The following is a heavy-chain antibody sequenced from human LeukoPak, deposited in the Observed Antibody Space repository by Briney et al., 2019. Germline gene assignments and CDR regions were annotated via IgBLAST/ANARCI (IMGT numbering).Heavy chain of an antibody. CDR3: ARHTFNYYDSSGYYTQSLYSFDI. CDR2: VFYNGRT. CDR1: GASISPYY. Sequence: SETLSLTCSVSGASISPYYWVWIRQPPGKGLEWIGYVFYNGRTSYNPSLKSRVTISVDTSKNQFSLKLSSVTAADTAVYYCARHTFNYYDSSGYYTQSLYSFDIWGQGTMVTVSS. D-gene: IGHD3-22*01. J-gene: IGHJ3*02. V-gene: IGHV4-59*08.